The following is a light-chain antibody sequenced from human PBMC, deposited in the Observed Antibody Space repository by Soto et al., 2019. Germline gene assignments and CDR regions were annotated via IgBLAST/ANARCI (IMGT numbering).Light chain of an antibody. Sequence: EIVMTQSPATLSVSPGEGATLSCRASQSVGRDLAWYQQKPGQAPRLLIYGASTRATGIPARFTGSGSWTEFTLAINRLQSEGFAVYWCQQYDTWPPTFGPGTTVDIK. CDR3: QQYDTWPPT. CDR2: GAS. V-gene: IGKV3-15*01. J-gene: IGKJ3*01. CDR1: QSVGRD.